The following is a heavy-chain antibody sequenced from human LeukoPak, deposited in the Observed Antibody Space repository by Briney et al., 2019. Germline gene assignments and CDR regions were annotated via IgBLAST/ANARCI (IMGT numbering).Heavy chain of an antibody. CDR2: IRTKANTYAT. CDR3: ARVRLVAPVFDP. J-gene: IGHJ5*02. CDR1: GFTFSGSS. D-gene: IGHD6-19*01. Sequence: PGGSLRLSCAASGFTFSGSSIHWVRQASGKGLEWVGLIRTKANTYATAYAASVIGRFTISRDDSKTTYYLQMNSLRAEDTAVYYCARVRLVAPVFDPWGQGTLVTVSS. V-gene: IGHV3-73*01.